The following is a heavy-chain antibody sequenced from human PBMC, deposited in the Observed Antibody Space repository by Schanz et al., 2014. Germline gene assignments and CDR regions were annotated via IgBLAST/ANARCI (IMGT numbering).Heavy chain of an antibody. D-gene: IGHD1-26*01. J-gene: IGHJ4*02. CDR2: ISRSSSTI. Sequence: EVQLVESGGGLVQPGGSLRLSCAASGFTFSTYSMNWVRQAPGKGLEWVSYISRSSSTIYYADSVKGRFTISRDNAKNSLYLEMTSLRGEDTAVYYCARGGATRFDYWGQGTLVTVSS. CDR1: GFTFSTYS. CDR3: ARGGATRFDY. V-gene: IGHV3-48*04.